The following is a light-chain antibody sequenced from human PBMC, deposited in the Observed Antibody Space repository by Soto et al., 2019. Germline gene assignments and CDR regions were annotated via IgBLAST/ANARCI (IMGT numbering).Light chain of an antibody. CDR2: GAS. CDR1: QSVSINY. J-gene: IGKJ1*01. CDR3: QQYGSSPWT. V-gene: IGKV3-20*01. Sequence: EIVLTQSPGTLSLSPGERATLSCRASQSVSINYLAWYQQKPGQPPRPLIYGASSRATGIPDRFSGSGAGTDFTLTISRLEPEDFAVYYCQQYGSSPWTFGQGTKVEIK.